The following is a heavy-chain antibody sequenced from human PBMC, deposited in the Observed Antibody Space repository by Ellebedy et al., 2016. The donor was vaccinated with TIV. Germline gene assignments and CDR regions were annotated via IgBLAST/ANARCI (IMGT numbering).Heavy chain of an antibody. CDR2: ISTSGGST. CDR3: ARTTTMTTFGPFDL. CDR1: GSTFTNYA. V-gene: IGHV3-23*01. J-gene: IGHJ3*01. D-gene: IGHD3-16*01. Sequence: GESLKISCAASGSTFTNYAMSWVRQAPGKGLEWVSAISTSGGSTYYADSVKGRFTVSRDNPKNTLYLQMNSLRAEDTDVYYCARTTTMTTFGPFDLWGQGTRVTVSS.